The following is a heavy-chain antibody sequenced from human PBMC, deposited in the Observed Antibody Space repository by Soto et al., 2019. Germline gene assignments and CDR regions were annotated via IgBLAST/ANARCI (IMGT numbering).Heavy chain of an antibody. CDR2: IYYSGST. Sequence: SETLSLTCTVSGGSISSGDYYWSWIRQPPGKGLEWIGYIYYSGSTYYNPSLKSRVTISVDTSKNQFSLKLSSVTAADTAVYYCARVVGSGMLGWFDPWGQGTLVTVSS. J-gene: IGHJ5*02. V-gene: IGHV4-30-4*01. D-gene: IGHD3-10*01. CDR1: GGSISSGDYY. CDR3: ARVVGSGMLGWFDP.